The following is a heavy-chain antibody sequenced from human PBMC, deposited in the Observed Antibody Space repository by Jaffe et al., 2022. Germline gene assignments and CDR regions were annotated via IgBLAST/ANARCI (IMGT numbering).Heavy chain of an antibody. CDR1: GGSVSSGSYY. V-gene: IGHV4-61*01. CDR3: ARGDTRFLEWYPYPLPIDY. D-gene: IGHD3-3*01. Sequence: QVQLQESGPGLVKPSETLSLTCTVSGGSVSSGSYYWSWIRQPPGKGLEWIGYIYYSGSTNYNPSLKSRVTISVDTSKNQFSLKLSSVTAADTAVYYCARGDTRFLEWYPYPLPIDYWGQGTLVTVSS. J-gene: IGHJ4*02. CDR2: IYYSGST.